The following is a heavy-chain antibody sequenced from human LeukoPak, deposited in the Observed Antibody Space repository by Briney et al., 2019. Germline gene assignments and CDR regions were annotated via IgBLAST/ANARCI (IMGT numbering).Heavy chain of an antibody. Sequence: GEPLKISCKGSGYSFTNYWIGWVRQMPGKGLEWMGIIYPGDSDTRYSPSFQGQVTISADKSISTAYLQWSSLKASDTAMYYCARPLRSRGFGESFDHWGQGTLVTVSS. J-gene: IGHJ4*02. V-gene: IGHV5-51*01. CDR3: ARPLRSRGFGESFDH. D-gene: IGHD3-10*01. CDR1: GYSFTNYW. CDR2: IYPGDSDT.